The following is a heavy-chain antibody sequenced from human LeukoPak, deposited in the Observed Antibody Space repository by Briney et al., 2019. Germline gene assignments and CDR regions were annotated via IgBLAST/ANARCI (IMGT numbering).Heavy chain of an antibody. Sequence: GGSLRLSCAASGFTFSDYYMSWIRQAPGKGLEWVSNISSSSSYTNYADSVKGRFTISRDNAKNSLYLRMNSLRAEDTAVYYCAREVRDFWSGYCFDYWGQGTLVTVSS. CDR2: ISSSSSYT. J-gene: IGHJ4*02. CDR3: AREVRDFWSGYCFDY. D-gene: IGHD3-3*01. CDR1: GFTFSDYY. V-gene: IGHV3-11*06.